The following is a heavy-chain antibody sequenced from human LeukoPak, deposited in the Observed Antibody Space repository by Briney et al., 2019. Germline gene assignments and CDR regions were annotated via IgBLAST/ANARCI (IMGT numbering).Heavy chain of an antibody. J-gene: IGHJ6*02. CDR1: AFTSSSYW. Sequence: PGGSLRLSCVASAFTSSSYWMDWVRQAPGKGLEWVATIKQDGSEIYYVDSVKGRFTISRDNAKNSLFLQMNSLRVEDTAIYYCARWDYYYYYGMDVWGQGTTVTVSS. D-gene: IGHD3-16*01. V-gene: IGHV3-7*01. CDR2: IKQDGSEI. CDR3: ARWDYYYYYGMDV.